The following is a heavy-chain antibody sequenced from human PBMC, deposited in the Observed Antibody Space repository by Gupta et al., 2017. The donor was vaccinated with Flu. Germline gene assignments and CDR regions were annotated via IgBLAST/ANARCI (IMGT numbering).Heavy chain of an antibody. V-gene: IGHV1-69*02. CDR3: ARGGDYYDSSGYYLLDY. J-gene: IGHJ4*02. D-gene: IGHD3-22*01. CDR1: GGTFSSYT. CDR2: IIPILGIA. Sequence: QVQLVQSGAEVKKPGSSVKVSCKASGGTFSSYTISWVRQAPGQGLEWMGRIIPILGIANYAQKFQGRVTITADKSTSTAYMELSSLRSEDTAVYYCARGGDYYDSSGYYLLDYWGQGTLVTVSS.